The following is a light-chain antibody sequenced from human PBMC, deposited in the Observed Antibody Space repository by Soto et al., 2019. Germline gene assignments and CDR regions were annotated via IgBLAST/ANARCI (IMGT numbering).Light chain of an antibody. J-gene: IGLJ1*01. V-gene: IGLV2-18*02. CDR1: SSDVGNYNR. CDR2: EVS. Sequence: QSALTQPRSVSGSPGQSVTISCTGTSSDVGNYNRVSWYQQPPGTAPKLIIYEVSKRPSGVPDRFSGSKSGNTASLTISGLQAEDEADYYCSSYTSSSTYVFGTGTKLTVL. CDR3: SSYTSSSTYV.